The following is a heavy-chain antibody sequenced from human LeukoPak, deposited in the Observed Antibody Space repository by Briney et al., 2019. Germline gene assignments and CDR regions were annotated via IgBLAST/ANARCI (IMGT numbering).Heavy chain of an antibody. CDR1: GFTFSSYS. D-gene: IGHD2-15*01. Sequence: GGSLRLSCAASGFTFSSYSMNWVRQAPGKGLEWVSSISSSSSYIYYADSVKGRFTISRDNAKNSLYLQMNSLRAEDTAVYYCASIGYCSGGSCYVEPDYWGQGTLVTVSS. CDR3: ASIGYCSGGSCYVEPDY. J-gene: IGHJ4*02. V-gene: IGHV3-21*01. CDR2: ISSSSSYI.